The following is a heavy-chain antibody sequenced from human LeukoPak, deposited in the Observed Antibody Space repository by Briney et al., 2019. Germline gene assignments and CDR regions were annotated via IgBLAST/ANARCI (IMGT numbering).Heavy chain of an antibody. CDR2: ISYDGSNK. CDR3: ATDGNFDL. Sequence: AGGSLRLSCAASGVTFSSYGMHWVRQAPGKGLEWVAVISYDGSNKYYADSVKGRFTISRDNSKNTLYLQMNSLRAEDTAVYYCATDGNFDLWGRGTLVTVSS. V-gene: IGHV3-30*03. CDR1: GVTFSSYG. D-gene: IGHD1-26*01. J-gene: IGHJ2*01.